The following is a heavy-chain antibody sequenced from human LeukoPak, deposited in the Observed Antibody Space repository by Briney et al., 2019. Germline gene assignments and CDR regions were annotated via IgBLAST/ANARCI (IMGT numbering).Heavy chain of an antibody. CDR2: ISGSGGST. D-gene: IGHD3-22*01. CDR1: GFTFSSYA. V-gene: IGHV3-23*01. J-gene: IGHJ4*02. CDR3: AKSYYYDSSGYYEISGFDY. Sequence: PGGSLRLSCAASGFTFSSYAMSWVRQAPGKGLEWVSAISGSGGSTYYADSVKGRFTISRDNSKNTLYLQMNSLRAEDTAVYYCAKSYYYDSSGYYEISGFDYWGQGTLVTVSS.